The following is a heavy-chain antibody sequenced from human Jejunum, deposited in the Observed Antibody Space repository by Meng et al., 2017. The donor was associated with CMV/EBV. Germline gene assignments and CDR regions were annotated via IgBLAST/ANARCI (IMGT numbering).Heavy chain of an antibody. D-gene: IGHD1-26*01. CDR2: LSAYDGDT. Sequence: VLLVQAGWLVTRPRPVGHVCETSCQYTFTGGGVGWFRRAPGQGLQGMAWLSAYDGDTSYDTCFKGRVTVTVDTPKAKAYMELSSLRSEDTAVYYCSRALYGRRYDVYWGQGTLVTVSS. J-gene: IGHJ1*01. CDR1: QYTFTGGG. CDR3: SRALYGRRYDVY. V-gene: IGHV1-18*01.